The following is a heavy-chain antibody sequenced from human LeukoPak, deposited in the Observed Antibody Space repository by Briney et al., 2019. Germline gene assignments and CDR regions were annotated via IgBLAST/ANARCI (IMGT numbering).Heavy chain of an antibody. CDR3: AREGEVIVTDNLFY. D-gene: IGHD2-21*01. V-gene: IGHV1-18*01. Sequence: ASVKVSCKASGYTFTSYGICRVRQAPEQGLEWMGWISVYNGNTNYAQTLQGRVTLTTDTSTSTAYMELRSLRSDDPAVYYCAREGEVIVTDNLFYWGEGTLVTVSS. CDR2: ISVYNGNT. CDR1: GYTFTSYG. J-gene: IGHJ4*02.